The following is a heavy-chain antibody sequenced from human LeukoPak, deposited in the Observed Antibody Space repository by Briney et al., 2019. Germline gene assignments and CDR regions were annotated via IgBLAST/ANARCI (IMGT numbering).Heavy chain of an antibody. CDR2: ISGSGSTI. J-gene: IGHJ3*02. CDR3: ASYVMATTIDI. V-gene: IGHV3-48*03. D-gene: IGHD5-24*01. Sequence: GGSLRLSCAASGFTFSRYEMNWVRQAPGKGLEWVSYISGSGSTIYYADSVKGRFTISRDNAKNSLSLQMNSLRAEDTAVYYCASYVMATTIDIWGQGTMVTVS. CDR1: GFTFSRYE.